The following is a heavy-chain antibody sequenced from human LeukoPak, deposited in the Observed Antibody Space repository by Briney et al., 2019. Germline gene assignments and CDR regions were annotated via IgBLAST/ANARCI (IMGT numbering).Heavy chain of an antibody. D-gene: IGHD3-3*01. V-gene: IGHV1-2*02. CDR2: INPNSGGT. CDR3: ARERLHDFWSGYYYRAYYFDY. CDR1: GYTFTGYY. Sequence: ASVKVSCKASGYTFTGYYMHWVRQAPGQGLEWMGWINPNSGGTNYAQKFQGRVTMTRDTSISTAYMELSRLRSDDTAVYYCARERLHDFWSGYYYRAYYFDYWGQGTLVTVSS. J-gene: IGHJ4*02.